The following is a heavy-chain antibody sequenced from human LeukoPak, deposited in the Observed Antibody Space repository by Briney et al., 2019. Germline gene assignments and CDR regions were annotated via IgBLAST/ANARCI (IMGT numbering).Heavy chain of an antibody. D-gene: IGHD3-10*01. J-gene: IGHJ3*02. Sequence: PGGSLRLSCAASGFSFSSYGMNWVRQAPGKGLEWVSAISGSGDSTYYADSVKGRFTISRDNSKNTLSLQMNSLRAEDTAVYYCAKDHDYYASGPIWGQGTMVTVSS. V-gene: IGHV3-23*01. CDR3: AKDHDYYASGPI. CDR1: GFSFSSYG. CDR2: ISGSGDST.